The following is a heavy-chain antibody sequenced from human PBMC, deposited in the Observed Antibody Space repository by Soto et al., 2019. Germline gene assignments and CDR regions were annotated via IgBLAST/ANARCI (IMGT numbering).Heavy chain of an antibody. Sequence: SETLSLTCTVSGGSISSYYWSWIRQPPGKGLEWIGEINHTGSTNYNPSPESRLTMSVDMSKNHFSLKLSSVTAADTAVYYCAGGTDGKKVAYWGQGTLVTVSS. V-gene: IGHV4-59*01. D-gene: IGHD5-12*01. CDR3: AGGTDGKKVAY. J-gene: IGHJ4*02. CDR1: GGSISSYY. CDR2: INHTGST.